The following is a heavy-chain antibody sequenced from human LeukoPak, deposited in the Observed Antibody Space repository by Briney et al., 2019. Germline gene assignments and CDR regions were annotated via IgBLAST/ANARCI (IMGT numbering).Heavy chain of an antibody. CDR3: AKGFIVVVTAIRGYFDY. D-gene: IGHD2-21*02. V-gene: IGHV3-11*01. J-gene: IGHJ4*02. CDR1: GFTFSDYY. Sequence: PGGSLRLSCAASGFTFSDYYMSWIRQAPGKGLEWVSYISSSGSTIYYADSVKGRFTISRDNAKNSLYLQMNSLRAEDTAVYYCAKGFIVVVTAIRGYFDYWGQGTLVTVSS. CDR2: ISSSGSTI.